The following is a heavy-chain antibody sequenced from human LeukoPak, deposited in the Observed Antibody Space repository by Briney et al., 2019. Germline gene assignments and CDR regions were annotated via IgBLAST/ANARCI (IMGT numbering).Heavy chain of an antibody. V-gene: IGHV4-59*08. D-gene: IGHD7-27*01. J-gene: IGHJ4*02. Sequence: SETLSLTCTVSGGSISSYYWSWIRQPPGKGLEGIGYIHYSGSTNYNPSLKSRVTISEDTSKNQFSLKLSSVTAADTAVYYCARLANWAQDDCWGQGALVTVSS. CDR3: ARLANWAQDDC. CDR2: IHYSGST. CDR1: GGSISSYY.